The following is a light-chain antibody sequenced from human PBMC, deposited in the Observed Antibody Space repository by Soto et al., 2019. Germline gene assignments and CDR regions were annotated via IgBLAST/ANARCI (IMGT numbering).Light chain of an antibody. Sequence: QSALTQPASVSGSPGQSITISCTGTSSDVGSYNLVSWYQQHPGKAPKLMIYEGSKRPSGVSNRFSGSKSGNTASLTISGLQAEDESYYYFCSYAGCSTLNYVFRTGTKFTVL. CDR3: CSYAGCSTLNYV. V-gene: IGLV2-23*01. J-gene: IGLJ1*01. CDR1: SSDVGSYNL. CDR2: EGS.